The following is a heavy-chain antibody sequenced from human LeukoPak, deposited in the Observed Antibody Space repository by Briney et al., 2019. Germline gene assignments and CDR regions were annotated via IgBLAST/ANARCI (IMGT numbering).Heavy chain of an antibody. J-gene: IGHJ4*02. V-gene: IGHV3-23*01. CDR1: GFTFSSYA. CDR3: ARGTGDTAYYFDF. D-gene: IGHD7-27*01. Sequence: GGSLRLSCVASGFTFSSYAMTWVRQAPGKGLEWVSAITGSGGSTYYADSVQGRFTISRDNTKNMLYLQMSGLRAEDTAIYYCARGTGDTAYYFDFWGQGVLVTVSS. CDR2: ITGSGGST.